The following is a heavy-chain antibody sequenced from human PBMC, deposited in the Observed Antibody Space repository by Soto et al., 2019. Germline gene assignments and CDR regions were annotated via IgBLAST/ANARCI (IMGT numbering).Heavy chain of an antibody. V-gene: IGHV4-4*07. CDR1: GGSISSYY. J-gene: IGHJ6*02. CDR2: IYTSGST. Sequence: LETLSLTCTVSGGSISSYYWSWIRQPAGKGLEWIGRIYTSGSTNYNPSLKSRVTMSVDTSKNQFSLKLSSVTAADTAVYYCARDREVVGATPGQYYYYYYGMDVWGQGTTVTVSS. CDR3: ARDREVVGATPGQYYYYYYGMDV. D-gene: IGHD1-26*01.